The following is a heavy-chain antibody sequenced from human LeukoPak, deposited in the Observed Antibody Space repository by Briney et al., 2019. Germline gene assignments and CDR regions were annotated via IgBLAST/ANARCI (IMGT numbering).Heavy chain of an antibody. Sequence: GRSLRLSCAASGFTLSSYDMHWVRQAPGKGLEWVAVISYDGSNKYYADSVKGRFTISRDNSKNTLYLQMNSLRAEDTAVYYCAKSSIAARGLGPFDIWGQGTMVTVSS. CDR3: AKSSIAARGLGPFDI. D-gene: IGHD6-6*01. CDR1: GFTLSSYD. J-gene: IGHJ3*02. V-gene: IGHV3-30*18. CDR2: ISYDGSNK.